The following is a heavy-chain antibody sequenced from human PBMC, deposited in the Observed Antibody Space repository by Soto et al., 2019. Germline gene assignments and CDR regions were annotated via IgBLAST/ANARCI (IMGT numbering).Heavy chain of an antibody. J-gene: IGHJ5*02. CDR2: IYYSGST. V-gene: IGHV4-59*01. CDR1: GVSISSYY. Sequence: SETLSLTCTVAGVSISSYYWSWIRQPPGKGLEWIGYIYYSGSTNYNPSLKSRVTISVDTSKNQFSLKLSSVTAADTAVYYCARSMEWLYFDPWGQGTLVTVSS. D-gene: IGHD3-3*01. CDR3: ARSMEWLYFDP.